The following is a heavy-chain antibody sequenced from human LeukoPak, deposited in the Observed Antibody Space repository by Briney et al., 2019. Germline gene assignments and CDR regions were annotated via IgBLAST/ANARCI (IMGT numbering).Heavy chain of an antibody. J-gene: IGHJ3*02. CDR1: GGSFRGYY. V-gene: IGHV4-34*01. D-gene: IGHD3-22*01. CDR2: INHSGST. CDR3: ARLPYYYDSSGYYKSVMVSAFDI. Sequence: SETLSLTCAVYGGSFRGYYWSWIRQPPGKGLEWIGEINHSGSTNYNPSLKSRVTISVDTSKNQFSLKLSSVTAADTAVYYCARLPYYYDSSGYYKSVMVSAFDIWGQGTMVTVSS.